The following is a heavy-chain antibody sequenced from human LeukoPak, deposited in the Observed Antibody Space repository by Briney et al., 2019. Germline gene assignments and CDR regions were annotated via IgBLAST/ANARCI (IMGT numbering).Heavy chain of an antibody. CDR1: GGSISSYY. CDR3: ARGGYCSSTSCSTTPGYYYYGMDV. Sequence: SETLSLTCTVSGGSISSYYWSWIRQPPGKGLEWIGEINHSGSTNYNPSLKSRVTISVDTSKNQFSLKLSSVTAADTAVYYCARGGYCSSTSCSTTPGYYYYGMDVWGQGTTVTVSS. J-gene: IGHJ6*02. V-gene: IGHV4-34*01. CDR2: INHSGST. D-gene: IGHD2-2*01.